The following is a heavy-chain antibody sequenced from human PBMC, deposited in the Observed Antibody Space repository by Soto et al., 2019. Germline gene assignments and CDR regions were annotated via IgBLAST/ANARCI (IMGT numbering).Heavy chain of an antibody. J-gene: IGHJ4*02. D-gene: IGHD3-10*01. CDR2: IYYSGST. CDR3: ERLFGARGYFDY. CDR1: GGSISSYY. Sequence: NPSETLSLTCTVSGGSISSYYWSWIRQPPGKGLEWIGYIYYSGSTNYNPSLKSRVTISVDTSKNQFSLKLSSVTAADTAVYYCERLFGARGYFDYWGQRNLVTVSS. V-gene: IGHV4-59*08.